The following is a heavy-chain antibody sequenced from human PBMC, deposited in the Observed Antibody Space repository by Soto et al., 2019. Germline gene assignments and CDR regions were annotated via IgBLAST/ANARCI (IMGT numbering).Heavy chain of an antibody. CDR1: GFTFDDYG. D-gene: IGHD6-19*01. CDR2: INWNGANT. V-gene: IGHV3-20*04. Sequence: PGGSLRLSCAASGFTFDDYGMSWVRQVPGKGLEWVSGINWNGANTHYVDSVKGRFTISRDNAKNPLYLQMNSLRVEDTAFYYCARDNNVAAHQFDYWGQGILVTVSS. CDR3: ARDNNVAAHQFDY. J-gene: IGHJ4*02.